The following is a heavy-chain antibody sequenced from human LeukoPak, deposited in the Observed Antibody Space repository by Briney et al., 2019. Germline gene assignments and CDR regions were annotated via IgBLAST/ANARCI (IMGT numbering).Heavy chain of an antibody. Sequence: ASVKVSCKASGYTFTSYYMHWVRQAPGQGLEWMGIINPSGGSTSYAQKFQGRVTMTRDTSTSTVYMKLSSLRSEDTAVYYCAREGAVAGSPGGFFDYWGQGTLVTVSS. CDR1: GYTFTSYY. J-gene: IGHJ4*02. CDR3: AREGAVAGSPGGFFDY. D-gene: IGHD6-19*01. CDR2: INPSGGST. V-gene: IGHV1-46*01.